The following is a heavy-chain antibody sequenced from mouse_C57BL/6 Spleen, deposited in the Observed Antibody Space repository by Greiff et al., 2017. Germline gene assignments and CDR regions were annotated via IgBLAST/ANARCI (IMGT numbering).Heavy chain of an antibody. Sequence: VKLQQPGAELVRPGSSVKLSCKASGYTFTSYWMDWVKQRPGQGLEWIGNIYPSDSETHYNQKFKDKATLTVDKSSSTAYMQLSSLTSEDSAVYYCARGYGSSYVAYWGQGTLVTVSA. CDR1: GYTFTSYW. V-gene: IGHV1-61*01. J-gene: IGHJ3*01. CDR3: ARGYGSSYVAY. D-gene: IGHD1-1*01. CDR2: IYPSDSET.